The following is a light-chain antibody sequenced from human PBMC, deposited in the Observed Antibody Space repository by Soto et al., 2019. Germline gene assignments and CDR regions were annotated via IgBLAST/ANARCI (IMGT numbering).Light chain of an antibody. CDR2: DAS. J-gene: IGKJ1*01. CDR3: QQYNSYSQT. CDR1: QTISGW. Sequence: DIQMTQSPSTLSASVGDTVTITCRASQTISGWLAWYQQRPGKAPNLLIFDASTLESGVPSRFSARGSGTEFTLSISSLQPDDFATYYCQQYNSYSQTFGQGTKVDIK. V-gene: IGKV1-5*01.